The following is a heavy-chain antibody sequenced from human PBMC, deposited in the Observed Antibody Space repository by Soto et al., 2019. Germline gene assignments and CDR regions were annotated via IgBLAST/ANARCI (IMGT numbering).Heavy chain of an antibody. J-gene: IGHJ4*02. CDR1: GGSFSGYY. CDR3: AREQWLVKQFDY. CDR2: INHSGST. Sequence: QVQLQQWGAGLLKPSETLSLTCAVYGGSFSGYYWSWIRQPPGKGLEWIGEINHSGSTNYNPSLNSRVTISVDTSKNQFSLKLSSVTAADTAVYYCAREQWLVKQFDYWGQGTLVTVSS. D-gene: IGHD6-19*01. V-gene: IGHV4-34*01.